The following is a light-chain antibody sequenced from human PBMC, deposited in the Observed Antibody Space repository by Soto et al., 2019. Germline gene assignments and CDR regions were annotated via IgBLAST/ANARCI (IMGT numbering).Light chain of an antibody. Sequence: EIVMTQLPATLSVSPGETVTLSCRASQSVTSNLAWYQQKPGQAPRLLIYGASTRATGTPVIFSGSGSGTEFTLTISSLQPEDFAVYYSQQYYDWPSFGGGTKVEIK. CDR1: QSVTSN. CDR3: QQYYDWPS. V-gene: IGKV3-15*01. J-gene: IGKJ4*01. CDR2: GAS.